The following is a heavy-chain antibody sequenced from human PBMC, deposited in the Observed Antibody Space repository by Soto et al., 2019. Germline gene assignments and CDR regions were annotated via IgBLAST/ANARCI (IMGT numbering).Heavy chain of an antibody. D-gene: IGHD3-10*02. V-gene: IGHV4-31*03. J-gene: IGHJ5*02. CDR3: ASVVSVRGSVLFDP. CDR1: GGSISGGGYY. Sequence: SETLSLTCTVSGGSISGGGYYWSWIRQHPGKGREGIGYIYYGGSTYYNPSLKGRATISVDTSKNQFSLRPSSLTAAHTAVYFCASVVSVRGSVLFDPWGQGTLVTGSS. CDR2: IYYGGST.